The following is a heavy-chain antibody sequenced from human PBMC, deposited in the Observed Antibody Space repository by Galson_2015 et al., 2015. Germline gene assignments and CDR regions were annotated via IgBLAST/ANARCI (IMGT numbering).Heavy chain of an antibody. CDR3: ARWQGITIFGVVITGGMDV. CDR2: IYSGGST. J-gene: IGHJ6*02. D-gene: IGHD3-3*01. V-gene: IGHV3-53*01. CDR1: GFTVSSNY. Sequence: SLRLSCAASGFTVSSNYMSWVRQAPGKGLEWVSVIYSGGSTYYADSVKGRFTISRDNSKNTLYLQMNSLRAEDTAVYYCARWQGITIFGVVITGGMDVWGQGTTVTVSS.